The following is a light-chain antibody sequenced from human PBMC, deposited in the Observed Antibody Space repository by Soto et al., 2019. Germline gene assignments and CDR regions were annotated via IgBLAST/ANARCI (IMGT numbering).Light chain of an antibody. Sequence: EIELTQSPGTLSLSPGEGATLSCRASQSVGSDFLAWYQQRPGQPPRILIFGASGRAAGIPDRFSGSGSGKDFSLTISRLEPEDFAVYYCQQYGSLSRAFGQGTKVEI. J-gene: IGKJ1*01. V-gene: IGKV3-20*01. CDR1: QSVGSDF. CDR3: QQYGSLSRA. CDR2: GAS.